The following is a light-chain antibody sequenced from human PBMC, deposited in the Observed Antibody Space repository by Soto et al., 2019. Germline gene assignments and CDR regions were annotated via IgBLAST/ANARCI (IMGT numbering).Light chain of an antibody. V-gene: IGKV3-20*01. J-gene: IGKJ1*01. Sequence: IVMTQSPATLAVSPGERATLSCRASQSVSSDLAWYQQKPGQAPRPLIYGASSRATGIPDRFSGSGSGTDFTLTISRLEPEDFAVYYCQQYGSSPGWTFGQGTKVDIK. CDR2: GAS. CDR3: QQYGSSPGWT. CDR1: QSVSSD.